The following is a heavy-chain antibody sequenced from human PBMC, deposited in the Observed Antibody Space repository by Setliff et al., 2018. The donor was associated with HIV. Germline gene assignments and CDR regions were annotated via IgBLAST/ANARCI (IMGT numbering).Heavy chain of an antibody. CDR1: GDSMSTYY. CDR2: IHNSGNT. D-gene: IGHD6-25*01. V-gene: IGHV4-4*07. CDR3: ARGYSSAFFHEFFDY. J-gene: IGHJ4*02. Sequence: PSETLSLTCSLSGDSMSTYYWSWIRQTVGKGLEWIGRIHNSGNTNYNPSFTSRVSMSVDTSKSQFSLKLRSVTAADTAVYFCARGYSSAFFHEFFDYWGQGTLVTVSS.